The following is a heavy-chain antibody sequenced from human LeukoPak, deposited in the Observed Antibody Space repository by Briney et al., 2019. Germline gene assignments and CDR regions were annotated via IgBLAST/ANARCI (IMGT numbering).Heavy chain of an antibody. CDR1: GFTFSSYG. V-gene: IGHV3-30*18. D-gene: IGHD5-12*01. CDR3: AKTVDIVATTFSFDY. Sequence: GGSLRLSCAASGFTFSSYGMHWVRQAPGKGLEWVAVISYDGSNKYYADSVKGRFTISRDNSKNTLYLQMNSLRAEDTAVYYCAKTVDIVATTFSFDYWGQGTLVTVSS. J-gene: IGHJ4*02. CDR2: ISYDGSNK.